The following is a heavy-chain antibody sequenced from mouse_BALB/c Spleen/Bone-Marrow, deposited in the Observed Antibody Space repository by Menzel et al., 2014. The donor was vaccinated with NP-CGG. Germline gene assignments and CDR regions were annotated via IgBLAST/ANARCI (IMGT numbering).Heavy chain of an antibody. D-gene: IGHD2-14*01. CDR2: ISNGGGNT. CDR1: GFTFSDYY. J-gene: IGHJ3*01. CDR3: TRHDYRYDAWFAY. V-gene: IGHV5-12*02. Sequence: EVKVEESGGGLVQPGGSLKLSCATSGFTFSDYYMYWVRQTPEKRLEWVASISNGGGNTYYPDTLKGRFTISRDNAKNTLYLQMSRLKSEDTAIYYCTRHDYRYDAWFAYWGQGTLVTVSA.